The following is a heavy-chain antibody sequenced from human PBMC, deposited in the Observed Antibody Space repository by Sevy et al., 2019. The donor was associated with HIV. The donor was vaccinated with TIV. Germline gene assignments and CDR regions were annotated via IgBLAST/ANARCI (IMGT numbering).Heavy chain of an antibody. Sequence: GGSLRLSCAASGFTVGSNYMSWVRQAPGKGLEWVSIIYSGVTTSYADSMKGRFTISRDNSKNTLYLQMNSLKAEDTALYYCAGVNVYYYDSSGYYTTGNAFDIWGQGTMVTVSS. V-gene: IGHV3-53*01. CDR3: AGVNVYYYDSSGYYTTGNAFDI. CDR2: IYSGVTT. D-gene: IGHD3-22*01. CDR1: GFTVGSNY. J-gene: IGHJ3*02.